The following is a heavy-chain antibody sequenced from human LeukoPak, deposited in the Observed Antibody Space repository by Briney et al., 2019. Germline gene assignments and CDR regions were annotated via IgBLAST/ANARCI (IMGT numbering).Heavy chain of an antibody. V-gene: IGHV4-59*01. CDR1: GGSISSYY. J-gene: IGHJ4*02. D-gene: IGHD5-18*01. CDR3: ARAWYSHGTFDH. CDR2: IYNSGST. Sequence: SEMLSLTCTVSGGSISSYYWSWIRQRAWKGQEWIGYIYNSGSTNYNPSLKGRVTISLDTSRNQFSLRLNSVTAADTAVYYCARAWYSHGTFDHWGQGTLVTVSS.